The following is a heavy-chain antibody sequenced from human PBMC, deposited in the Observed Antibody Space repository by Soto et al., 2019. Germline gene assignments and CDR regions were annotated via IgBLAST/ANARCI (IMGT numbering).Heavy chain of an antibody. V-gene: IGHV4-30-2*01. J-gene: IGHJ5*02. CDR3: ASVAYCGGDCYRGFDP. CDR2: IYHSGST. Sequence: QLQLQESGSGLVKPSQTLSLTCAVSGGSISSGGYSWSWIRQPPGKGLEWIGYIYHSGSTYYNPSPKRRVTLSVDRSKTQFSLKLSSVTAADTAVYYCASVAYCGGDCYRGFDPWGQGTLVTVSS. CDR1: GGSISSGGYS. D-gene: IGHD2-21*02.